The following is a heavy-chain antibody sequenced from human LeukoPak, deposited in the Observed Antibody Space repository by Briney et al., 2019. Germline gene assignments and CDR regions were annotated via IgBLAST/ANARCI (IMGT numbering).Heavy chain of an antibody. D-gene: IGHD1-14*01. CDR3: ARVGTYNYYGMDV. Sequence: ASVKVSCKASGYTFTSYYIHWVRQAPGQGLEWMGIINPSGGSVNYAQKFQGRVTMTRDTSTSTVYMELSSLRSEDTAVYYCARVGTYNYYGMDVWGQGTTVTVPS. V-gene: IGHV1-46*01. CDR2: INPSGGSV. J-gene: IGHJ6*02. CDR1: GYTFTSYY.